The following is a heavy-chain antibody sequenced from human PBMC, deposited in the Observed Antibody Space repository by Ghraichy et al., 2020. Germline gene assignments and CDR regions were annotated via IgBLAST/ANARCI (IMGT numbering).Heavy chain of an antibody. J-gene: IGHJ4*02. CDR3: ARAIVATTNPLRY. D-gene: IGHD5-12*01. CDR1: GGSFSGYY. Sequence: SETLSLTCAVYGGSFSGYYWSWIRQPPGKGLEWIGEIIHSGSTNYNPSLKSRVTISVDTSKNQFSLKLSSVTAADTAVYYCARAIVATTNPLRYWGQGTLVTVSP. CDR2: IIHSGST. V-gene: IGHV4-34*12.